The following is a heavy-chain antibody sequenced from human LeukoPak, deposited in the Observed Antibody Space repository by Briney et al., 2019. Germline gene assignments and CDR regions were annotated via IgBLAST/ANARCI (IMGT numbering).Heavy chain of an antibody. Sequence: PSETLSLTCTVSGGSISSYYWSWIRQPAGKGLGWIGRIYTSGSTNYNPSLKSRVTMSVDTSKNQFSLKLSSVTAADTAVYYCARDKIFSPFDPWGQGTLVTVSS. J-gene: IGHJ5*02. V-gene: IGHV4-4*07. CDR2: IYTSGST. D-gene: IGHD2-15*01. CDR3: ARDKIFSPFDP. CDR1: GGSISSYY.